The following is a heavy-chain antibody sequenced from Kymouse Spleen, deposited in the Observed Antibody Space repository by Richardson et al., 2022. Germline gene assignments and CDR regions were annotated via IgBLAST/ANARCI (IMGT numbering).Heavy chain of an antibody. D-gene: IGHD5-12*01. V-gene: IGHV4-34*01. J-gene: IGHJ4*02. CDR1: GGSFSGYY. Sequence: QVQLQQWGAGLLKPSETLSLTCAVYGGSFSGYYWSWIRQPPGKGLEWIGEINHSGSTNYNPSLKSRVTISVDTSKNQFSLKLSSVTAADTAVYYCARGRSGYPADYFDYWGQGTLVTVSS. CDR3: ARGRSGYPADYFDY. CDR2: INHSGST.